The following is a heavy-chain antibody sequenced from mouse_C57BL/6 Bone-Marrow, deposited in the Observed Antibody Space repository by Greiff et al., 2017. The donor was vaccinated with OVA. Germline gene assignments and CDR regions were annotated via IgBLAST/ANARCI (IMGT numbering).Heavy chain of an antibody. Sequence: EVKVVESGGGLVQSGRSLRLSCATSGFTFSDFYMEWVRQAPGKGLEWIAASRNKANDYTTEYSASVKGRFIVSRDTSQSILYLQMNALRAEDTAIYYCARGEECNYYYMHYGGQSPSDTVS. CDR3: ARGEECNYYYMHY. V-gene: IGHV7-1*01. D-gene: IGHD2-1*01. CDR2: SRNKANDYTT. J-gene: IGHJ4*01. CDR1: GFTFSDFY.